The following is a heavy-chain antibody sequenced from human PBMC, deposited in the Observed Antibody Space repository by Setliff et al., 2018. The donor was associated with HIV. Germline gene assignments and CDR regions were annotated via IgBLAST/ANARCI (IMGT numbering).Heavy chain of an antibody. CDR2: IYYSGNT. CDR1: NDSINYQY. J-gene: IGHJ4*02. CDR3: ARGRRRSSTPYYFDY. Sequence: TVSNDSINYQYWAWIRQPPGKGLEWIGSIYYSGNTNYNPSLKSRVTISIDTSKSQFSLKLTSVSAADTAMYYCARGRRRSSTPYYFDYWGQGTLVTVSS. V-gene: IGHV4-59*11.